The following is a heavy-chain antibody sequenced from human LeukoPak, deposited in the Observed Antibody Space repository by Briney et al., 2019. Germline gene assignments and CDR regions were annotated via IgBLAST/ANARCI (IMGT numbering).Heavy chain of an antibody. CDR3: AREVVAATFRWFDP. CDR1: GGSISSYY. Sequence: SETLSLTCTVSGGSISSYYWSWIRQPPGKGLECIGYIYYSGSTNYNPSLKSRVTISVDTSKNDFSLELMSVTAADTAVYYCAREVVAATFRWFDPWGQGTLVTVSS. CDR2: IYYSGST. J-gene: IGHJ5*02. D-gene: IGHD2-15*01. V-gene: IGHV4-59*12.